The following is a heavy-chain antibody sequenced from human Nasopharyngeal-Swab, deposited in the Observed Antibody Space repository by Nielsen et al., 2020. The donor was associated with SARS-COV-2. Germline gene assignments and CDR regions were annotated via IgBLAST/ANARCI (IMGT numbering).Heavy chain of an antibody. V-gene: IGHV3-74*01. CDR3: ASPAGRTKDFDY. J-gene: IGHJ4*02. CDR2: INSDGSNT. D-gene: IGHD1/OR15-1a*01. Sequence: GESLKISCAASGFTFSNYWMHWVRQAPGKGLVWVSRINSDGSNTNYADSVKGRFTISRDNAKNTLYLQMNSLRAEDTAVYYCASPAGRTKDFDYWGQGTLVTASS. CDR1: GFTFSNYW.